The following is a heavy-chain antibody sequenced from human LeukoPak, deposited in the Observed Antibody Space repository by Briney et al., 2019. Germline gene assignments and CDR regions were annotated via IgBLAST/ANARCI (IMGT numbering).Heavy chain of an antibody. CDR2: ISGDGGST. V-gene: IGHV3-23*01. D-gene: IGHD6-13*01. CDR3: AKTSKYSTTWYDY. J-gene: IGHJ4*02. Sequence: GGSLRLSCAASGFTFSNYAMSWVRQAPGKGLEWVSGISGDGGSTYYADSVKGRFTISRGSSENALYLQMNSLRAEDTALYYCAKTSKYSTTWYDYWGQGTLVTVSS. CDR1: GFTFSNYA.